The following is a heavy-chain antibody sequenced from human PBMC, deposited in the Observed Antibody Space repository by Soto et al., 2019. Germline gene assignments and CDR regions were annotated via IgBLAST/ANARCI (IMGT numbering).Heavy chain of an antibody. D-gene: IGHD2-15*01. V-gene: IGHV1-3*01. CDR3: ARCNGGGSCYSLVFDP. Sequence: QVQLVQSGAEVKKPGASVKVSCKASGYTFTSYAMHWVRQAPGQRLEWMGWINAGNGNTKYSQKFQGRVTITRDTSASTAYMELSSLRSEDTTVYYCARCNGGGSCYSLVFDPWGQGTLVTVSS. CDR2: INAGNGNT. J-gene: IGHJ5*02. CDR1: GYTFTSYA.